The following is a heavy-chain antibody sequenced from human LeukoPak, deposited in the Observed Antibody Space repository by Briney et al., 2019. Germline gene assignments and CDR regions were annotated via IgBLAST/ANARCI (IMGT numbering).Heavy chain of an antibody. CDR2: ISYSGST. CDR3: ARNWGSYAFDI. V-gene: IGHV4-59*08. J-gene: IGHJ3*02. Sequence: SETLSLTCTVSGASIRSYYWSWIRQPPGKGLEWIGYISYSGSTNYNPSLKSRVTMSVDTPKNQFSLKLSSVTAADSAVYYCARNWGSYAFDIWGQGTMVTASS. D-gene: IGHD7-27*01. CDR1: GASIRSYY.